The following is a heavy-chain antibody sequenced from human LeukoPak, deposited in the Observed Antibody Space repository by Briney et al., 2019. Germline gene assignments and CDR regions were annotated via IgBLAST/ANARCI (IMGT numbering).Heavy chain of an antibody. CDR2: ISAYNGKT. Sequence: ASVKVSCKASGYTFTSYGISWVRQAPGQGLEWMGWISAYNGKTNYAQKLQGRVTMTTDKSTSTAYMELRSLRSDDTAVYYCARAKVYYDSSGYYLYYFDYWGQGTLVTVSS. V-gene: IGHV1-18*01. J-gene: IGHJ4*02. CDR1: GYTFTSYG. D-gene: IGHD3-22*01. CDR3: ARAKVYYDSSGYYLYYFDY.